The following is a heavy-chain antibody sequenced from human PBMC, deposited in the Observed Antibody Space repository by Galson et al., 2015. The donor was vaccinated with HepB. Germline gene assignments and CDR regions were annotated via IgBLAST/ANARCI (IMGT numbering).Heavy chain of an antibody. CDR1: GFTFSSYG. Sequence: SLRLSCAASGFTFSSYGMHWVRQAPGKGLEWVAVIWYDGSNKYYADSVKGRFTISRDNSKNTLYLQMNSLRAEDTAVYYCARDMGPSSSWAYGMDVWGQGTTVTVSS. CDR2: IWYDGSNK. V-gene: IGHV3-33*01. D-gene: IGHD6-13*01. CDR3: ARDMGPSSSWAYGMDV. J-gene: IGHJ6*02.